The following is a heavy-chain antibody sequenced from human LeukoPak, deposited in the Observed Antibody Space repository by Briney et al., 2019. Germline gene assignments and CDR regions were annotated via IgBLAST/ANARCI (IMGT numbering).Heavy chain of an antibody. CDR3: AKGRTNWGYYYFDY. CDR2: IRYDGSNK. D-gene: IGHD7-27*01. CDR1: GFTFSSYA. J-gene: IGHJ4*02. V-gene: IGHV3-30*02. Sequence: GGSLRLSCAASGFTFSSYAMHWVRQAPGKGLEWVAFIRYDGSNKYYADSVKGRFTISRDNSKNTLYLQMNSLRAEDTAVYCCAKGRTNWGYYYFDYWGQGTLVTVSS.